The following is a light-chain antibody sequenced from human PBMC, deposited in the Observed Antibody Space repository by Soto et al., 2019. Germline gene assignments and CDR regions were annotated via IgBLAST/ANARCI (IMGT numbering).Light chain of an antibody. CDR1: KSDIGGDNY. V-gene: IGLV2-8*01. J-gene: IGLJ3*02. Sequence: QSALTQPPSASGFPGQSVTISCTGPKSDIGGDNYVSWYHRQPGRAPKLIIYEGTERPSGVPGRFSGSKSGDTASLTVTGLQAEDEGEYYCSSFTGSNNYIVFGGGTKVTVL. CDR2: EGT. CDR3: SSFTGSNNYIV.